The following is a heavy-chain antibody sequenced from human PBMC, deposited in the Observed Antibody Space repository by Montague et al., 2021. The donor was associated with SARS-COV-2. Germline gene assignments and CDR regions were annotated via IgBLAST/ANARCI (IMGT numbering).Heavy chain of an antibody. CDR1: GGSISSSSYY. CDR2: IYYSGST. V-gene: IGHV4-39*01. D-gene: IGHD3-3*01. Sequence: SETLSLTCTVSGGSISSSSYYWGWIRQPPGKRLEWIGSIYYSGSTYYNPSLKSRVTISVDTSKNQFSLKLSSVTAADTAVYYCAGLGSPRITIFGVVTHNWFDPRGQGTLVTVSS. J-gene: IGHJ5*02. CDR3: AGLGSPRITIFGVVTHNWFDP.